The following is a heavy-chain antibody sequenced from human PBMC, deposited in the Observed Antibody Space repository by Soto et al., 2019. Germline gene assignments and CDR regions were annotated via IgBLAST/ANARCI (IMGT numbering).Heavy chain of an antibody. CDR2: INPRGGST. J-gene: IGHJ4*02. CDR3: CRRDHCQDY. Sequence: QVQLVQSGAEIKKPGASMNISCKASGYTFTSHHMHWVRQVPGEGLEWLGMINPRGGSTNYPQKFQGRVTMTTDTLTRTGFMELGRRGTEGTAAFYRCRRDHCQDYWGPGTLVTVPS. CDR1: GYTFTSHH. V-gene: IGHV1-46*03. D-gene: IGHD2-21*01.